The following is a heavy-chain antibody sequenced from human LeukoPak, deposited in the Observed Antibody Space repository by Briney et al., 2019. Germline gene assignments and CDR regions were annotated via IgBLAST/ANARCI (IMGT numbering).Heavy chain of an antibody. CDR2: IYSSGST. J-gene: IGHJ5*02. CDR3: AREYSSGWYLWFDP. CDR1: GGSISSYY. D-gene: IGHD6-19*01. V-gene: IGHV4-4*07. Sequence: PSETLSLTCTVSGGSISSYYWSWIRQPAGKGLEWIGRIYSSGSTNYNPSLKSRVTMSVDTSKNQFSLKLSSVTAADTAVYYCAREYSSGWYLWFDPWGQGTLVTVSS.